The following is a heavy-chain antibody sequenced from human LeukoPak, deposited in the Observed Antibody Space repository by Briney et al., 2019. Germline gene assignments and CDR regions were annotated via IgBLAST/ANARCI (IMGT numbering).Heavy chain of an antibody. CDR2: SIPIFGTA. Sequence: GSSVTVSSTASVGTFTSYAISWVRHAPGQGHEWMGGSIPIFGTANNAQKFPGSDTITTDETTSTASTELSSLGSDATAVYYCARVYLGVYYYGGSGYSHLDYWGQGTLVTVSS. D-gene: IGHD3-22*01. CDR1: VGTFTSYA. J-gene: IGHJ4*02. V-gene: IGHV1-69*05. CDR3: ARVYLGVYYYGGSGYSHLDY.